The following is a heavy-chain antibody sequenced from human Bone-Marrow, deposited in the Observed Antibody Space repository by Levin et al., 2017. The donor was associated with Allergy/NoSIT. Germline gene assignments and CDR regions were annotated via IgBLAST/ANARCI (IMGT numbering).Heavy chain of an antibody. CDR3: ARDDFMEEEMVRGNPGDY. Sequence: EASVKVSCKASGYTFTGYYMHWVRQAPGQGLEWMGWINPNSGGTNYAQKFQGRVTMTRDTSISTAYMELSRLRSDDTAVYYCARDDFMEEEMVRGNPGDYWGQGTLVTVSS. V-gene: IGHV1-2*02. CDR2: INPNSGGT. J-gene: IGHJ4*02. D-gene: IGHD3-10*01. CDR1: GYTFTGYY.